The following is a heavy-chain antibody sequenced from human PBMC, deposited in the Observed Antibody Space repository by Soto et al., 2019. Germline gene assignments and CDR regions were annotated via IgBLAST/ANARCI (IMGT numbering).Heavy chain of an antibody. CDR3: ARQGDYYDSSGSLGY. CDR1: GGSISSSSYY. V-gene: IGHV4-39*01. CDR2: IYYSGST. D-gene: IGHD3-22*01. J-gene: IGHJ4*02. Sequence: PSETLSLTCTVSGGSISSSSYYWGWIRQPPGKGLEWIGSIYYSGSTYYNPSLKSRVTISVDTSKNQFSLKLSSVTAADTAVYYCARQGDYYDSSGSLGYWGQGTLVTVSS.